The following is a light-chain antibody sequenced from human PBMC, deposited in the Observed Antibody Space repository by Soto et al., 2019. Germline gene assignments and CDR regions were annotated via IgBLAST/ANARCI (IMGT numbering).Light chain of an antibody. Sequence: QSVLTQPPSASETPGQRVTIFCSGSSSNVGGNTVNWYQLLPGTAPKLLLYFNNQRPSGVPDRFSGSKSGTSASLAISGLQSEDEGDYYCATWEDSLNGPVFGGGTKLTVL. J-gene: IGLJ3*02. V-gene: IGLV1-44*01. CDR1: SSNVGGNT. CDR3: ATWEDSLNGPV. CDR2: FNN.